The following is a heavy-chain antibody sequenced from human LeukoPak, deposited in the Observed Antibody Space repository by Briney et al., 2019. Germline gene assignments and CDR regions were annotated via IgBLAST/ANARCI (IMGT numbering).Heavy chain of an antibody. J-gene: IGHJ4*02. CDR1: GFTVSSTY. V-gene: IGHV3-53*01. CDR3: ARDRLYSSSSEDY. D-gene: IGHD6-6*01. Sequence: GGSLRLSCAASGFTVSSTYMSWVRQAPGMGLEWVSVIYSGGSTYYADSVKGRFTISRDNSKNTLYLQMNSLRAEDTAVYYCARDRLYSSSSEDYWGQGTLVTVSS. CDR2: IYSGGST.